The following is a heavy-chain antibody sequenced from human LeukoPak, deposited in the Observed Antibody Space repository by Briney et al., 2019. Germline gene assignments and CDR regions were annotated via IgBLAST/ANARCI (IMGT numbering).Heavy chain of an antibody. Sequence: GGSLRLSCAASGFTFSSYSMNWVRQAPGKGLEWVSSISSSSSYIYYADSVKGRFTISRDNAKNSLYLQMNSLRAEDTAVYYCARAKNPIAVAGSAFDIWGQGTMVTVSS. CDR2: ISSSSSYI. D-gene: IGHD6-19*01. CDR1: GFTFSSYS. CDR3: ARAKNPIAVAGSAFDI. J-gene: IGHJ3*02. V-gene: IGHV3-21*01.